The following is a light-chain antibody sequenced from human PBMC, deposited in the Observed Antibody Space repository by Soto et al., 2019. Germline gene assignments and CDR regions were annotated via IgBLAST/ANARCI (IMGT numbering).Light chain of an antibody. CDR3: SSPTPRTTVV. J-gene: IGLJ2*01. CDR2: GVS. CDR1: SSDVGGYNY. V-gene: IGLV2-14*01. Sequence: QSVLTQPASVSGSPGQSITISCTGTSSDVGGYNYVSWYQQHPGKAPKLMIYGVSYRPSGVSNRFSGSKSGNTASLTISGLQAEDEADYYCSSPTPRTTVVFGGGTKLTVL.